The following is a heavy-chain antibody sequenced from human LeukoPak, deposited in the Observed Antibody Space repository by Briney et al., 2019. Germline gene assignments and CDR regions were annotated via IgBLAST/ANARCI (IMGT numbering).Heavy chain of an antibody. V-gene: IGHV3-21*04. CDR2: ISSSSSYI. Sequence: PGGSLRLSCAASGFTFSSYSMNSVRQAPGKGLEWVSSISSSSSYIYYADSVKGRFTIARDNSKNTLYLQMNSLRAEDTAVYYCARGRLDGYFDYWDHGTLVTVSS. CDR1: GFTFSSYS. CDR3: ARGRLDGYFDY. D-gene: IGHD6-19*01. J-gene: IGHJ4*01.